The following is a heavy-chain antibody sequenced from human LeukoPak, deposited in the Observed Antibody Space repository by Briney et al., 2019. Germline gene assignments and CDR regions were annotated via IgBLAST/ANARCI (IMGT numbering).Heavy chain of an antibody. V-gene: IGHV4-39*01. CDR2: IYHTGST. CDR1: GGSISSDSYY. D-gene: IGHD3-3*01. CDR3: ARSTHDYDFWSGYYPLDS. Sequence: SETLSLTCTVSGGSISSDSYYWGWIRQPPGKGLERIGSIYHTGSTYYNPSLKSRVTMSVETSKKQFSLKLSSVTAADMAVYYCARSTHDYDFWSGYYPLDSWGQGTLVTVSS. J-gene: IGHJ4*02.